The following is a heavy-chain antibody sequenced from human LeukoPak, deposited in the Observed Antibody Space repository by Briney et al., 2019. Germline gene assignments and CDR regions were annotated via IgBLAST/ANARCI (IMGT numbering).Heavy chain of an antibody. Sequence: GGSLRLSCAASGFTFSNAWMSWVRQAPGKGLEWVGRIKSKTDGGTTDYAAPVKGRFTISRDDSKNTLYLQMNSLKTEDTAVYYCTTDHYCGGDCCPSWHPRSSPGLDAFDIWGQGTMVTVSS. CDR3: TTDHYCGGDCCPSWHPRSSPGLDAFDI. CDR1: GFTFSNAW. V-gene: IGHV3-15*01. D-gene: IGHD2-21*02. CDR2: IKSKTDGGTT. J-gene: IGHJ3*02.